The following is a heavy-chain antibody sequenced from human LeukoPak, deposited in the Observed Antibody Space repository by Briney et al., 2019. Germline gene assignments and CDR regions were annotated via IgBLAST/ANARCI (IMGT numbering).Heavy chain of an antibody. CDR2: IYTSGST. CDR1: GGSISSGSYY. V-gene: IGHV4-61*02. J-gene: IGHJ4*02. Sequence: SETLSLTCTVSGGSISSGSYYWSWIRQPAGKGLEWIGRIYTSGSTNYNPSLKSRVTISVDTSKNQFSLKLSSVTAADTAVYYCARGEGGGRYDFWSGYSTYYFDYWGQGTLVTVSS. CDR3: ARGEGGGRYDFWSGYSTYYFDY. D-gene: IGHD3-3*01.